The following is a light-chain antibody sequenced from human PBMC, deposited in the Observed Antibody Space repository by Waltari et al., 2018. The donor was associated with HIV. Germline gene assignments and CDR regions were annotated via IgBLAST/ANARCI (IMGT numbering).Light chain of an antibody. J-gene: IGLJ3*02. V-gene: IGLV3-25*03. CDR1: ALPKQY. Sequence: SYELTQPPSVSVPPGQTARITCSVDALPKQYAYWYQQKPGQAPVLVIYKDTERPSGIPERFSGSSSGTTVTLTISGVQAEDEADYYCPSPDSSGPWVFGGGTKLTVL. CDR3: PSPDSSGPWV. CDR2: KDT.